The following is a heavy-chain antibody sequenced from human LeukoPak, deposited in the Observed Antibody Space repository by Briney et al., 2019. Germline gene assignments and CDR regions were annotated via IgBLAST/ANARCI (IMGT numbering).Heavy chain of an antibody. J-gene: IGHJ4*02. Sequence: SETLSLTCTVSGGSISSSSYYWGWIRQPPGKGLEWIGSIYYSGSTYYNPSLKSRVTISVDTSKNQFSLKLSSVTAADTAVYYCARGTTVVSYCFDYWGQGTLVTVSS. CDR2: IYYSGST. CDR1: GGSISSSSYY. CDR3: ARGTTVVSYCFDY. D-gene: IGHD4-23*01. V-gene: IGHV4-39*07.